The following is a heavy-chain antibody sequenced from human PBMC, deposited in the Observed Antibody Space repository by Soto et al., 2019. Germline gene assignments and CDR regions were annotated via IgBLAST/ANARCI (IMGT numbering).Heavy chain of an antibody. V-gene: IGHV4-34*01. J-gene: IGHJ5*02. CDR3: ARGSIAATNWFDP. CDR2: INHSGST. CDR1: GGSFSGYY. Sequence: PSETLSLTFAVYGGSFSGYYWSWIRQPPGKGLEWIGEINHSGSTNYNPSLKSLVTISVDTSKNQFSLKLSSVTAADTAVYYCARGSIAATNWFDPWGQGTLVTVSS. D-gene: IGHD6-6*01.